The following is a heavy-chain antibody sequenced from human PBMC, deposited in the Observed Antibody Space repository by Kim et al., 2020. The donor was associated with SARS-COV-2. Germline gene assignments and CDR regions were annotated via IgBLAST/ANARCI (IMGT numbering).Heavy chain of an antibody. J-gene: IGHJ6*02. CDR1: GYTFTSYA. CDR2: INAGNGNT. CDR3: ARGGTVTTSSHYYYYGMDV. D-gene: IGHD4-4*01. Sequence: ASVKVSCKASGYTFTSYAMHWVRQAPGQRLEWMGWINAGNGNTKYSQKFQGRVTITRDTSASTAYMELSSLRSEDTAVYYCARGGTVTTSSHYYYYGMDVWGQGTTVTVSS. V-gene: IGHV1-3*01.